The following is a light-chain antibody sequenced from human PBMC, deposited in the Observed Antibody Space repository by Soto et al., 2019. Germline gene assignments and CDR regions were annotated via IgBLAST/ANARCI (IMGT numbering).Light chain of an antibody. CDR2: DVS. Sequence: QSALTQPASVSGSPGQSITLSCTGTSSDVGGSKYVSWYQQHPGEAPKLMIYDVSYRPSGISNRFSGSKSGNTASLTISGLQAEDEADYFCSSFGGSSTLFGGGTKLTVL. J-gene: IGLJ2*01. CDR1: SSDVGGSKY. V-gene: IGLV2-14*01. CDR3: SSFGGSSTL.